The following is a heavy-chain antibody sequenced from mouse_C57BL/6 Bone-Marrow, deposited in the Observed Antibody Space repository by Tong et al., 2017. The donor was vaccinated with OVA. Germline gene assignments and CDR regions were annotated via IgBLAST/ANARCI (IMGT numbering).Heavy chain of an antibody. Sequence: EVQLQESGGGLVKPGGSLKLSCAASGFTFSDYYMYWVRQTPEKRLEWVATISDGGSYTYYPDSVKGRFTISRDNAKNNLYLQMSSLKSEDTAMYYCARASMGFAYWGQGTLVTVSA. V-gene: IGHV5-4*02. J-gene: IGHJ3*01. CDR1: GFTFSDYY. CDR3: ARASMGFAY. D-gene: IGHD2-10*02. CDR2: ISDGGSYT.